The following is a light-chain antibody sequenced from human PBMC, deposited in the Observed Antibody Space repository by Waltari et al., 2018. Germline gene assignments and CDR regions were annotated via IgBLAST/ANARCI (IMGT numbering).Light chain of an antibody. CDR3: QSYDSSLYV. Sequence: QSVLTQPPSVSGAPGPRVTISRTGSSSNIGAGYDVHWYQQLPGTAPKLLIYGNSNRPSGVPDRFSGSKSGTSASLAITGLQAEDEADYYCQSYDSSLYVFGTGTKVTVL. J-gene: IGLJ1*01. CDR2: GNS. V-gene: IGLV1-40*01. CDR1: SSNIGAGYD.